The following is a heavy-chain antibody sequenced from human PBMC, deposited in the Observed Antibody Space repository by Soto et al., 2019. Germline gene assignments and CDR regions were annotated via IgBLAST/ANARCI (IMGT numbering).Heavy chain of an antibody. CDR2: IYSGGST. D-gene: IGHD3-22*01. Sequence: EVQLVESGGGLVQPGGSLRLSCAASGFTVSSNYMSWVRQAPGKGLEWVSVIYSGGSTYYADSVKGRFTIFRDNSKNTLYLQMNSLRAEDTAVYYCARDNYDSSGYYHRGFDYWGQGTLVTVSS. CDR3: ARDNYDSSGYYHRGFDY. V-gene: IGHV3-66*01. CDR1: GFTVSSNY. J-gene: IGHJ4*02.